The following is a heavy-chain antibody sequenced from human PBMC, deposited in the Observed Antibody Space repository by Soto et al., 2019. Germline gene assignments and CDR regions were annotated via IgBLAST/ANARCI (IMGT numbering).Heavy chain of an antibody. Sequence: QITLKESVPTLVKPTQTLTLTCTFSGFSLSTSGVGVGWIRQPPGKALEWLALIYWDDDKLYIPSLKSWLTITKDTSKNQMVLTMTNMDPVDTATYYCAHLATGVLFDYWGQGTLVTVSS. CDR1: GFSLSTSGVG. V-gene: IGHV2-5*02. CDR3: AHLATGVLFDY. D-gene: IGHD7-27*01. J-gene: IGHJ4*02. CDR2: IYWDDDK.